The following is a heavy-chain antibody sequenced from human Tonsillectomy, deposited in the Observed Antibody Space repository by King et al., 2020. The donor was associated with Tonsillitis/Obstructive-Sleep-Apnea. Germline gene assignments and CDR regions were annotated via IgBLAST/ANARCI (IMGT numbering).Heavy chain of an antibody. V-gene: IGHV1-18*01. CDR3: AXXLAXXSNTXXYYYXDV. D-gene: IGHD2/OR15-2a*01. CDR1: GYTFTSYG. CDR2: ISGYNGNT. J-gene: IGHJ6*03. Sequence: VQLVESGAEVKKPGASVKVSCKASGYTFTSYGISWVRQAPGQGLEWMAWISGYNGNTKYAQKLQGRVTMTTDTSTSTAYMELRSLRSDDTAVYYCAXXLAXXSNTXXYYYXDVWXXGTTVTV.